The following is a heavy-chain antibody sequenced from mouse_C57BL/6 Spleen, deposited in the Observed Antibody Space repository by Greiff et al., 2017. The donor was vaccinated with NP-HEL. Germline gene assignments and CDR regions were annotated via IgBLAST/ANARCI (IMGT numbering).Heavy chain of an antibody. CDR1: GYAFSSSW. D-gene: IGHD3-1*01. Sequence: QVQLQQSGPELVKPGASVKISCKASGYAFSSSWMNWVKQRPGKVLEWIGRIYPGDGDTNYNGKFKGKATLTADKSSSTAYMQLSSLTSEDSAVYCCARIGTGYAMDYWGQGTSVTVSS. CDR3: ARIGTGYAMDY. J-gene: IGHJ4*01. V-gene: IGHV1-82*01. CDR2: IYPGDGDT.